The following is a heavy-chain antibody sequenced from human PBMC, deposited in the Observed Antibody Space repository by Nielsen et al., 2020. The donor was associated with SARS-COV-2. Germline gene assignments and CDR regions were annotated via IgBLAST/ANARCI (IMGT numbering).Heavy chain of an antibody. V-gene: IGHV4-61*01. Sequence: SETLSLTCTVSGGSVSSGSYYWSWIRQPPGKGLEWIGYIYYSGSTNYNPSLRSRVAISVDKSNNQFSLKVTSVTAADTAVYYCARMIGYSTSSDSWGQGTLVTVAS. CDR2: IYYSGST. CDR1: GGSVSSGSYY. J-gene: IGHJ4*02. D-gene: IGHD2/OR15-2a*01. CDR3: ARMIGYSTSSDS.